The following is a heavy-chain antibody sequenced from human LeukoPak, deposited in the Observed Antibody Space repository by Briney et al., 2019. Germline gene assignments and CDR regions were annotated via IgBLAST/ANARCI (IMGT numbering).Heavy chain of an antibody. CDR2: ISPNSGDT. CDR1: GYTFTGYY. CDR3: ARGAIFGVVTNYFDS. D-gene: IGHD3-3*01. V-gene: IGHV1-2*02. J-gene: IGHJ4*02. Sequence: ASVKVSCKASGYTFTGYYLHWVRQAPGQGLEWMGWISPNSGDTSYAQKFQGRVTMTSDTSISSASMELSRLRSDDTAAYYCARGAIFGVVTNYFDSWGQGTLVTVSS.